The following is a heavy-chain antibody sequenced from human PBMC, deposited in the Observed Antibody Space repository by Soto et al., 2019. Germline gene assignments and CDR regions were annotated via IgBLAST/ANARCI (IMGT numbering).Heavy chain of an antibody. CDR2: ISGSGGST. CDR1: GFTFSSYA. D-gene: IGHD3-22*01. Sequence: PGGSLRLSCAASGFTFSSYAMSWVRQAPGKGLEWVSAISGSGGSTYYADSVKGRFTISRDNSKNTLYLQMNSLRAEDTAVYYCAKDRKPYYYDSSGYYDYWGQGTLVTVSS. V-gene: IGHV3-23*01. CDR3: AKDRKPYYYDSSGYYDY. J-gene: IGHJ4*02.